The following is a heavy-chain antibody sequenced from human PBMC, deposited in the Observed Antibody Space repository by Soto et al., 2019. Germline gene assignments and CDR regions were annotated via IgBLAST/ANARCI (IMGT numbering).Heavy chain of an antibody. Sequence: ASVKVSCKASGYTFTSYGISWVRQAPGQGLEWMGWISAYNGNTNYAQKLQGRVTMTTDTSTSTAYMELRSLRSDDTAVYYCARDNFPLYYYDSSGYKENDAFDIWGQGTMVTVSS. J-gene: IGHJ3*02. CDR1: GYTFTSYG. D-gene: IGHD3-22*01. CDR2: ISAYNGNT. V-gene: IGHV1-18*01. CDR3: ARDNFPLYYYDSSGYKENDAFDI.